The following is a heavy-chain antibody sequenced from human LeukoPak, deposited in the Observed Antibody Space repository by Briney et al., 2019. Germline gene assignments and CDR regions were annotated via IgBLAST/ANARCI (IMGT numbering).Heavy chain of an antibody. Sequence: SETLSLTCAVYGGSFSGHYWSWIRQPPGKGLEWIGEINHSRSTYYNPSLKSRVTMSVDTSKNQFSLKLSSVTAADTAVYYCARGNWNLETLDYWGQGTLVTVSS. CDR3: ARGNWNLETLDY. CDR1: GGSFSGHY. CDR2: INHSRST. D-gene: IGHD1-20*01. J-gene: IGHJ4*02. V-gene: IGHV4-34*10.